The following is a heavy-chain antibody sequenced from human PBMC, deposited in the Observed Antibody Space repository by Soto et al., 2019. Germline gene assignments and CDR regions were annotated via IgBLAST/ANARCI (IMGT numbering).Heavy chain of an antibody. J-gene: IGHJ3*02. D-gene: IGHD2-15*01. CDR3: ARHQTSGGYAFAFDI. V-gene: IGHV3-21*01. CDR2: ITGSSNYI. Sequence: PGGSLRLSCLASGFTFNNYWMNWVRQAPGKGLEWVSSITGSSNYIFYADSLKGRFTISRDNAKRSLYLQMNSLTAEDTAVYYCARHQTSGGYAFAFDIWGQGTMVTVSS. CDR1: GFTFNNYW.